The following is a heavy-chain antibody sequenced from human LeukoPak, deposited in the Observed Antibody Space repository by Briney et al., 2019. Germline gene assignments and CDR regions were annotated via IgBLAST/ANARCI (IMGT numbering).Heavy chain of an antibody. D-gene: IGHD3-10*01. Sequence: PGGSLRLSCAASGFTFSSYAMHWVRQAPGKGLEWVAVISYDGSNKYYADSVKGRFTISRDNSKNTLYLQMNSLRAEDTAVYYCARVSRRFGELPLGIGYFDYWGQGTLVTVSS. J-gene: IGHJ4*02. CDR3: ARVSRRFGELPLGIGYFDY. CDR1: GFTFSSYA. V-gene: IGHV3-30-3*01. CDR2: ISYDGSNK.